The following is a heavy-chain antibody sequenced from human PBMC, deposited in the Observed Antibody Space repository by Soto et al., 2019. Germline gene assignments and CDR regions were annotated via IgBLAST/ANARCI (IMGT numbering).Heavy chain of an antibody. J-gene: IGHJ4*02. V-gene: IGHV3-30-3*01. D-gene: IGHD3-9*01. CDR1: GFTFSSYA. Sequence: PGGSLRLSCAASGFTFSSYAMHWVRQAPGKGLEWVAVISYDGSNKYYADSVKGRFTISRDNSKNTLYLQMNSLRAEDTAVYYCARDSFQHFDWLLSTGGLHNYYFDYWGQGTLVTVSS. CDR2: ISYDGSNK. CDR3: ARDSFQHFDWLLSTGGLHNYYFDY.